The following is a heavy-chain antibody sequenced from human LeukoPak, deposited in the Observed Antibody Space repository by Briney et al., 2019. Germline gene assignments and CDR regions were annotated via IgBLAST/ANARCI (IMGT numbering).Heavy chain of an antibody. CDR2: INPNSGGT. CDR1: GYTFTGYY. V-gene: IGHV1-2*02. J-gene: IGHJ4*02. Sequence: ASVKVSCKASGYTFTGYYMHWVRQAPGQGLEWMGWINPNSGGTNYAQKFQGRVTMTRDTSISTAYMELSRLRSDDTAVYYCARARLWLGDAIGSDYWGQGTLVTVSS. CDR3: ARARLWLGDAIGSDY. D-gene: IGHD3-10*01.